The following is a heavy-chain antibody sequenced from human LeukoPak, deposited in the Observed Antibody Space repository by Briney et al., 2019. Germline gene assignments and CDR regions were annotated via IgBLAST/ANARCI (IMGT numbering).Heavy chain of an antibody. D-gene: IGHD1-26*01. CDR3: ARDVGLGSGSSFDY. J-gene: IGHJ4*02. Sequence: SAKVSCKASGGTFSSYAISWVRQAPGQGLEWMGRIIPILGIANYAQKFQGRVTITADKSTSTAYMELSSLRFEDTAVYYCARDVGLGSGSSFDYWGQGTLVTVSS. CDR1: GGTFSSYA. V-gene: IGHV1-69*04. CDR2: IIPILGIA.